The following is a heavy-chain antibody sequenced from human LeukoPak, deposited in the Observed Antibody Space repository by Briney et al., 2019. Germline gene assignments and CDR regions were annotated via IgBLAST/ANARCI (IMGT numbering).Heavy chain of an antibody. Sequence: PGGSLRLSCAASGFTFSSYAMSWVRQAPGKGLEWVSAISGSGGSTYYADSVKGRFTISRDNSKNTLYLQMNSLRAEDTAVYYCAKDVDYYGSGSSSNWFGPWGQGTLVTVSS. CDR1: GFTFSSYA. CDR2: ISGSGGST. CDR3: AKDVDYYGSGSSSNWFGP. V-gene: IGHV3-23*01. D-gene: IGHD3-10*01. J-gene: IGHJ5*02.